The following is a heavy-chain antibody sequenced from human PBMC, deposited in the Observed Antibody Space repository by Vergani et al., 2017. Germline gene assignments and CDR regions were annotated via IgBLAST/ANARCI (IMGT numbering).Heavy chain of an antibody. CDR3: ARLSYDTTPYLQGGYDC. V-gene: IGHV3-30*02. Sequence: QVQLVESGGGVVQPGGSLRLSCAASGFTFTNYGMHWVRQAPGKGLEWVAFTRYDGIVEYYADSVKGRFTISRDNSKNMLYLQMNSLRAEDTAVYYCARLSYDTTPYLQGGYDCWGQGTLVSVSS. J-gene: IGHJ4*02. CDR1: GFTFTNYG. CDR2: TRYDGIVE. D-gene: IGHD3-22*01.